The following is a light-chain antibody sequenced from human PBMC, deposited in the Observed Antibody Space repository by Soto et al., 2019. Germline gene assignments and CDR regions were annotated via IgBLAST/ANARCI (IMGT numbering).Light chain of an antibody. CDR1: SSDVGGYNY. Sequence: QYVLTQPASVSGSPGQSITIYCTGTSSDVGGYNYVSWYQQHPGKAPKLIIYEVSNRPSGVSNRFSGSKSGNTASLTISGLQAEDEADYYCNSYTSKSTGVFGTGTKLTVL. CDR3: NSYTSKSTGV. CDR2: EVS. J-gene: IGLJ1*01. V-gene: IGLV2-14*01.